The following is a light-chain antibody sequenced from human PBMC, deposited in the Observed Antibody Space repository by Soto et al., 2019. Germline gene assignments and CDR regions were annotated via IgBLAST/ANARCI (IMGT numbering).Light chain of an antibody. V-gene: IGKV3-15*01. J-gene: IGKJ1*01. CDR1: QSVSSN. Sequence: EIVMTQSPATLSVSPGERATLSCRASQSVSSNLAWYQQKPGQAPRLLSYGASTRATGIPARDSGRGSGTEFTLTISSLQSEDFAVYYCQQYNNWPRTFGKGTKVNIK. CDR2: GAS. CDR3: QQYNNWPRT.